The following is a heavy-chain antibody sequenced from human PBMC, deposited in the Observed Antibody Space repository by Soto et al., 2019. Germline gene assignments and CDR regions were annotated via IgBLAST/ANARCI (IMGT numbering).Heavy chain of an antibody. CDR3: GGYYDFWSGYSSHGFDI. V-gene: IGHV3-23*01. CDR1: GFTFSSYA. D-gene: IGHD3-3*01. J-gene: IGHJ3*02. Sequence: EVQLLESGGGLVQPGGSLRLSCAASGFTFSSYAMSWVRQAPGKGLEWVSAISGSGGSTYYADSVKGRFTISRDNSKNTLYLQMTSLRAEDTAVYYCGGYYDFWSGYSSHGFDIWGQGTMVTVSS. CDR2: ISGSGGST.